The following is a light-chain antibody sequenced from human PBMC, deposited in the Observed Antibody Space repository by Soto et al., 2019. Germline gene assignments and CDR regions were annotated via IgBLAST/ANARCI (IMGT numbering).Light chain of an antibody. CDR3: QQYGTSPSWT. CDR1: QSVSSSY. Sequence: EIVLTQSPGTLSSSPGERATLSCRASQSVSSSYLAWYQQKPGQAPRLLIYGASNRATGIPDRFSGSGSGTDFILTISRLEPEDFAVYYCQQYGTSPSWTFGQGTKVEI. CDR2: GAS. V-gene: IGKV3-20*01. J-gene: IGKJ1*01.